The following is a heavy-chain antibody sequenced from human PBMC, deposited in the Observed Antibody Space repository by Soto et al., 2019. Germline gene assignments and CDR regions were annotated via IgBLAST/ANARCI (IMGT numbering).Heavy chain of an antibody. CDR2: SYYSGTT. Sequence: PSETLSLTCSVSGGSISSRSYHWGWIRQPPGKGLEWIGSSYYSGTTYYNPSLKSQITISVDTSKNQFSLKLGSVTAADTAVYYCARRTRRDGYNFDDWGQGTLVTVSS. D-gene: IGHD5-12*01. CDR1: GGSISSRSYH. V-gene: IGHV4-39*01. CDR3: ARRTRRDGYNFDD. J-gene: IGHJ4*02.